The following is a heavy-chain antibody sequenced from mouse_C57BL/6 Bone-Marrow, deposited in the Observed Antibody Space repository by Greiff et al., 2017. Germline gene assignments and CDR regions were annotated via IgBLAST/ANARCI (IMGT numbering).Heavy chain of an antibody. CDR3: ASGYSYAMDY. D-gene: IGHD2-3*01. CDR2: IYPGSGNT. J-gene: IGHJ4*01. V-gene: IGHV1-66*01. CDR1: GYSFTSYY. Sequence: LEESGPELVKPGASVKISCKASGYSFTSYYIHWVKQRPGQGLEWIGWIYPGSGNTKYNEKFKGKATLTADTSSSTAYMQLSSLTSEDSAVYYCASGYSYAMDYWGQGTSVTVSS.